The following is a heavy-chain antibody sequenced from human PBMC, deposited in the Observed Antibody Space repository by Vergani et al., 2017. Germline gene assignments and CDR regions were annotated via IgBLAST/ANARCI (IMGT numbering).Heavy chain of an antibody. V-gene: IGHV5-51*01. J-gene: IGHJ4*02. Sequence: EVQLVQSGAEVKKPAESLKISCQISGYSFTNYWIGWVRQMPGKGLEWMGIIHPADSDTRYSPSFQGQVTISVDKSISTAYLQRSSLRASDSAMYYCARLYGRDSSGSKYFDYWGQGTLVTVSS. CDR1: GYSFTNYW. D-gene: IGHD3-22*01. CDR3: ARLYGRDSSGSKYFDY. CDR2: IHPADSDT.